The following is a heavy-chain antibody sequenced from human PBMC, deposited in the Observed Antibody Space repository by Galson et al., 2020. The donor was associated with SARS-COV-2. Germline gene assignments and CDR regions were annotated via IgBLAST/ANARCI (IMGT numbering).Heavy chain of an antibody. J-gene: IGHJ6*03. D-gene: IGHD1-20*01. CDR1: GFNFSSYA. Sequence: GESLKISCAASGFNFSSYAMSWVRQAPGKGLEWVSAISGSGGSTYYADSVKGRFTISRDNSKNTLYLQMNSLIAEDTAVYYCAKGYNCYDSGVYYYYYRDVWGKGTTVTVSS. V-gene: IGHV3-23*01. CDR2: ISGSGGST. CDR3: AKGYNCYDSGVYYYYYRDV.